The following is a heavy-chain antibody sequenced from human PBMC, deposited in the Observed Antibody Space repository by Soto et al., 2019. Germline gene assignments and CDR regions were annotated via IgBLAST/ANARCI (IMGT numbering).Heavy chain of an antibody. D-gene: IGHD5-18*01. V-gene: IGHV1-18*01. CDR3: ARDQYSYGPPGYYGMDV. CDR2: ISVYNGRT. Sequence: QVQLVQSGAEVKKPGASMKVSCKASGYIFTSYAIRWVRQAPGQGLEWMGWISVYNGRTDYPQKFQGRVTVTTDTSTSTAYMELRSLTTDDTAVYYCARDQYSYGPPGYYGMDVWGHGTTFTVSS. J-gene: IGHJ6*02. CDR1: GYIFTSYA.